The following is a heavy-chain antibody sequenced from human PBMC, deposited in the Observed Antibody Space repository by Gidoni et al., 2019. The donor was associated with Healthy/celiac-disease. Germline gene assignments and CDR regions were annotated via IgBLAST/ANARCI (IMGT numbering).Heavy chain of an antibody. CDR3: ARERYYYGSGSYHPTFDY. J-gene: IGHJ4*02. D-gene: IGHD3-10*01. V-gene: IGHV4-61*02. Sequence: QVQLQESGPGLVKPSQTLSLTCTGSGGSISSGSYSWSWIRQPAGKGLAWIGRIYTTGSSNNNPSLKSRVTISVDTSKNQFSLKLSSVTAADTAVYYCARERYYYGSGSYHPTFDYWGQGILVTVSS. CDR1: GGSISSGSYS. CDR2: IYTTGSS.